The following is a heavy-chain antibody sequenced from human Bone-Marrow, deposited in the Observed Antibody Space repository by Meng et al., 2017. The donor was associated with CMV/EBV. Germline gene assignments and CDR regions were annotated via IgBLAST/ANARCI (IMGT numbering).Heavy chain of an antibody. J-gene: IGHJ4*02. CDR2: ISYDGSNK. Sequence: VRLVESGGGVVQPGRSLRLSCAASGFTFSSYAMHWVRQAPGKGLEWVAVISYDGSNKYYADSVKGRFTISRDNSKNTLYLQMNSLRAEDTAVYYCASRDPGDYWGQGTLVTVSS. V-gene: IGHV3-30-3*01. CDR3: ASRDPGDY. D-gene: IGHD5-24*01. CDR1: GFTFSSYA.